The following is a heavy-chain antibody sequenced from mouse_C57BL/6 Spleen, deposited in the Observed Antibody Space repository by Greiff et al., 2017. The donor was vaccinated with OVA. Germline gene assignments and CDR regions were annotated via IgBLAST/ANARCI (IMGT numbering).Heavy chain of an antibody. Sequence: EVKVEESGGGLVQPGGSMKLSCVASGFTFSNYWMNWVRQSPEKGLEWVAQIRLKSDNYATHYAESVKGRFTISRDDSKSSVYLQMNNLRAEDTGIYYCTGPSTVVAPHWYFDVWGTGTTVTVSS. CDR2: IRLKSDNYAT. V-gene: IGHV6-3*01. D-gene: IGHD1-1*01. CDR3: TGPSTVVAPHWYFDV. J-gene: IGHJ1*03. CDR1: GFTFSNYW.